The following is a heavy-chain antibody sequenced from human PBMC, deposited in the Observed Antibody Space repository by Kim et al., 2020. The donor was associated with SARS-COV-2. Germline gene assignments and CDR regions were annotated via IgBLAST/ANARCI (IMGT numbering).Heavy chain of an antibody. CDR2: IDNSGGTT. CDR1: GLNFRNHG. J-gene: IGHJ5*02. V-gene: IGHV3-23*01. Sequence: GGSLRLSCAASGLNFRNHGMSWVRQAPGKGLEWVSDIDNSGGTTYYANSVKGRFTISRDNSKNTLYLKMDSLRVEDTAVYFCVKERFTLDPWGQGTLVTVSS. D-gene: IGHD3-3*01. CDR3: VKERFTLDP.